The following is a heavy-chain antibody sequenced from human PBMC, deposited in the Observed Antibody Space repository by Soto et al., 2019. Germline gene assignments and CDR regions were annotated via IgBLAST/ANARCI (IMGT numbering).Heavy chain of an antibody. CDR2: ISSRSDYI. CDR1: GFTFTSYT. V-gene: IGHV3-21*06. Sequence: GGSLRLSCAASGFTFTSYTMSWVRQAPGKWLEWVSSISSRSDYIYYADSMKGRVTISRDNAKNSLFLDMNSLTGEDTAVYYCARARVYATGPLDFWGQGXLVTVYS. D-gene: IGHD6-13*01. CDR3: ARARVYATGPLDF. J-gene: IGHJ4*02.